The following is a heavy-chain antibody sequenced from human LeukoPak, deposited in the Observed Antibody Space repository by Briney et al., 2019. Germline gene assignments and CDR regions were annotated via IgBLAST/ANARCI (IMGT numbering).Heavy chain of an antibody. CDR2: IIPILGIA. Sequence: ASVKVSCKASGGTFSSYAISWVRQAPGQGLEWMGRIIPILGIANYAQKFQGRVTITADKSTSTAYMELSGLRSEDTAVYYCARAYDSSGYFAFDIWGQGTMVTVSS. D-gene: IGHD3-22*01. J-gene: IGHJ3*02. V-gene: IGHV1-69*04. CDR3: ARAYDSSGYFAFDI. CDR1: GGTFSSYA.